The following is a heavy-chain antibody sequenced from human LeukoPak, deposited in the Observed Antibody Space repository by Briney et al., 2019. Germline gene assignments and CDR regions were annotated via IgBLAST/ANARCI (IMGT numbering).Heavy chain of an antibody. CDR3: ARDLEEEGYYYYGMDV. CDR1: GFTFSSYS. Sequence: PGGSLRLSCAASGFTFSSYSMNWVRQAPGKGLEWVSSISSSSSYIYYADSVKGRFTISRDNAKNSLYLQMNSLRAEDTAVYYCARDLEEEGYYYYGMDVWGQGTTVTVPS. D-gene: IGHD1-1*01. J-gene: IGHJ6*02. V-gene: IGHV3-21*01. CDR2: ISSSSSYI.